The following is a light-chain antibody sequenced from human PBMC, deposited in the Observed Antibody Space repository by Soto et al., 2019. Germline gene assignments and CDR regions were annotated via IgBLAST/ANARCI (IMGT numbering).Light chain of an antibody. J-gene: IGLJ1*01. Sequence: QSVLTQPPSASGSPGQSVTISCTGTKNDIGVYDFVSWYQHHPGKAPRLIIYEVVQRPSGVPDRFSGSKSGNTASLTVSGLQAVDEPDYFCKSYGGSKTYVFGSGTTVTV. CDR3: KSYGGSKTYV. CDR1: KNDIGVYDF. V-gene: IGLV2-8*01. CDR2: EVV.